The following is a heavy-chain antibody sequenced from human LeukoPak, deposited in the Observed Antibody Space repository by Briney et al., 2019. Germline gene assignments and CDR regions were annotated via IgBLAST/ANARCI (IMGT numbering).Heavy chain of an antibody. Sequence: GASVKVSCKASGYTFTSYYMHWVRQAPGQGLEWMGIINPSRGSTSYAQKFQGRVTMTRDTSTSTVCMELSSLRSEDTAVYYCARVGSPTYYYDSSGPGWYFDYWGQGTLVTVSS. CDR3: ARVGSPTYYYDSSGPGWYFDY. V-gene: IGHV1-46*01. CDR1: GYTFTSYY. J-gene: IGHJ4*02. D-gene: IGHD3-22*01. CDR2: INPSRGST.